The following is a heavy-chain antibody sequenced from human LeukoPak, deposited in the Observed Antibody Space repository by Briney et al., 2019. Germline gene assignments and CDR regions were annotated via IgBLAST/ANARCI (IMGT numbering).Heavy chain of an antibody. CDR3: AKEASDSEYYFDY. V-gene: IGHV3-30*02. Sequence: GGSLRLSCAASGFTFSSYGMHWVRQAPGRGLEWVAFIRYDGNNKYYADSVKGRFTVSRDNSKNTLFLQMNSLRAEDTAVYYCAKEASDSEYYFDYWGQGTLVTVSS. D-gene: IGHD2-21*02. J-gene: IGHJ4*02. CDR1: GFTFSSYG. CDR2: IRYDGNNK.